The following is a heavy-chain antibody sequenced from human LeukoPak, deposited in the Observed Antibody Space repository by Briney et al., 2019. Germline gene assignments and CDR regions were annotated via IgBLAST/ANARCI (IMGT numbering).Heavy chain of an antibody. CDR2: ISAYNGNT. D-gene: IGHD3-10*01. Sequence: ASVKVSCKASGYTFTSYGISWVRQAPGQGLEWMGWISAYNGNTNYAQKLQGRVTMTTDTSTSTAYMELRSLRSDDTAVYYCARVPQRVRKHNWFDPWGQGTLVTVSS. J-gene: IGHJ5*02. CDR3: ARVPQRVRKHNWFDP. CDR1: GYTFTSYG. V-gene: IGHV1-18*01.